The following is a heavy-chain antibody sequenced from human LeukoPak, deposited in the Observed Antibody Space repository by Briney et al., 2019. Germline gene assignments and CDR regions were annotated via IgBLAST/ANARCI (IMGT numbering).Heavy chain of an antibody. J-gene: IGHJ4*02. D-gene: IGHD3-10*01. CDR3: AKDPQLLWFGELNLAFDY. CDR2: IRYDGSNK. CDR1: GFTFSTYG. Sequence: GGTLRPSCVASGFTFSTYGMSWVRQAPGKGLEWVAFIRYDGSNKYYADSVKGRFTISRDNSKNTLYLQMNSLRAEDTAVYYCAKDPQLLWFGELNLAFDYWGQGTLVTVSS. V-gene: IGHV3-30*02.